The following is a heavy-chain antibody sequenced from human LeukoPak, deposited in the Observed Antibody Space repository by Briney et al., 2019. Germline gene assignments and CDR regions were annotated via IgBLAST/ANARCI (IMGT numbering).Heavy chain of an antibody. J-gene: IGHJ4*02. D-gene: IGHD5-12*01. CDR1: GGSISRYY. Sequence: SETLSLTCTVSGGSISRYYWSWIRQPPGRGLEWIGFIYDNGNTNYNPSLKSRVTISRDTAKNQLSLQLTSVSAADTAVYYCARGHSGYEDYWGQGTLVTVSS. V-gene: IGHV4-59*01. CDR3: ARGHSGYEDY. CDR2: IYDNGNT.